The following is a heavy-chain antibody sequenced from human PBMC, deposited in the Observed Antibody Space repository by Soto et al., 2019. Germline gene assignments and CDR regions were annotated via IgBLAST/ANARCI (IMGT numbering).Heavy chain of an antibody. D-gene: IGHD5-12*01. CDR1: GFTFSSYD. J-gene: IGHJ3*02. CDR3: ARAESGYWKGASNI. Sequence: QVQLVESGGGVVQPGRSLRLSCAASGFTFSSYDMHWVRQAPGKGLEWVAVISYDGNNKYYADSVKGRFTNSRDNSKNPQTLRMSSVKPEAKDLYYRARAESGYWKGASNIWGQGTTVTI. CDR2: ISYDGNNK. V-gene: IGHV3-30-3*01.